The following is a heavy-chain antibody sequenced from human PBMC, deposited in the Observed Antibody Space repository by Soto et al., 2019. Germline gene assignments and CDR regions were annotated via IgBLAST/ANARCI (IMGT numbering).Heavy chain of an antibody. J-gene: IGHJ2*01. CDR3: ASFRLGDLDWYFDL. V-gene: IGHV1-69*02. CDR1: GGTFSSYT. Sequence: QVQLVQSGAEVKKPGSSVKVSCKASGGTFSSYTISWVRQAPGQGLEWMGRIIPILGIANYAQKFQGRVTITADKSTSTAYMELSSLISEDTAVYYCASFRLGDLDWYFDLWGRGTLVTVSS. D-gene: IGHD3-16*01. CDR2: IIPILGIA.